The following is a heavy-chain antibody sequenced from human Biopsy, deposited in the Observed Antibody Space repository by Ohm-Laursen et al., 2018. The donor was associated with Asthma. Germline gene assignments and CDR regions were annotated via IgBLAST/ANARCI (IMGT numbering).Heavy chain of an antibody. V-gene: IGHV4-34*01. CDR2: THHTGFT. D-gene: IGHD1-26*01. CDR3: ARGSSSRLSQWELLVSGGKRAHSYYGMDV. CDR1: GGSFSSNY. J-gene: IGHJ6*02. Sequence: SDTLSLTCAVYGGSFSSNYWSWIRQTPGKGLEWLGDTHHTGFTNYHPSPCSRLTLSVDTSKNQFSLGLTSVTAADTAVYYCARGSSSRLSQWELLVSGGKRAHSYYGMDVWGQGTTVTVSS.